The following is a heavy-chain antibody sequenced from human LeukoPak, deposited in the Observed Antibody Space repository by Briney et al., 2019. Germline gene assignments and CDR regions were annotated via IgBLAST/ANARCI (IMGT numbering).Heavy chain of an antibody. V-gene: IGHV3-21*01. CDR2: ISSSSSYI. J-gene: IGHJ4*02. D-gene: IGHD2-21*02. Sequence: GGSLRLSCAASGFTFSSYSMNWVSQARGKGLEWVSSISSSSSYIYYADSVKGRFTISRDNAKNSLYLQMNSLRAEDTAVYYCARERIGLAYCGGDCYYDYWGQGTLVTVSS. CDR1: GFTFSSYS. CDR3: ARERIGLAYCGGDCYYDY.